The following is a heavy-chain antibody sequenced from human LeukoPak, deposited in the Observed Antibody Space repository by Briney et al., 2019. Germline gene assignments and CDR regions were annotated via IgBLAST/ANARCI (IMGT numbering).Heavy chain of an antibody. CDR3: ARDTRGGYYDIHWFDP. D-gene: IGHD3-9*01. CDR1: GGSISSGGYS. Sequence: PSETLSLTCAVSGGSISSGGYSWSWIRQPPGKGLEWIGYIYYSGSTNYNPSLKSRVTISVDTSKNQFSLKLSSVTAADTAVYYCARDTRGGYYDIHWFDPWGQGTLVTVSS. CDR2: IYYSGST. V-gene: IGHV4-61*08. J-gene: IGHJ5*02.